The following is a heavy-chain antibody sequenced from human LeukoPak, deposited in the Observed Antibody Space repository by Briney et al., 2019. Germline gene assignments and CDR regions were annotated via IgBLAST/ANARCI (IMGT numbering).Heavy chain of an antibody. D-gene: IGHD6-19*01. CDR1: GFTFSSYW. CDR3: ATGGAVAGRFAY. Sequence: GGSLRLSCAASGFTFSSYWMHWVRQAPGKGLEWVAKIKEDGNEIYYVDSVKGRFTISRDNTKNSLFLQMNSLRAEDTAVYYCATGGAVAGRFAYWGQGTLVTVSS. CDR2: IKEDGNEI. V-gene: IGHV3-7*01. J-gene: IGHJ4*02.